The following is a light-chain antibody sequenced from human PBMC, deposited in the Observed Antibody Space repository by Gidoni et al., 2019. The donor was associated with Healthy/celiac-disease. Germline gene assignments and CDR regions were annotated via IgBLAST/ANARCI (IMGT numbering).Light chain of an antibody. J-gene: IGKJ2*01. CDR3: QQYYSPST. Sequence: DIVMTQSPDSLAVSLGERATINCKSSQSVLYSSNNKNYLAWYQQKPGQPPKRLIYWASTRESGVPDRFSGSWSGTDFTLTISSLQAEDVAVYYCQQYYSPSTFGQGTKLEIK. CDR2: WAS. CDR1: QSVLYSSNNKNY. V-gene: IGKV4-1*01.